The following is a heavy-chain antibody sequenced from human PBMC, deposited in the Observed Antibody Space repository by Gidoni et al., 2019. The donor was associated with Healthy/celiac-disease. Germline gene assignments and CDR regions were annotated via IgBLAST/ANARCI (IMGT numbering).Heavy chain of an antibody. CDR3: AREVGMIAYSRSWYNAFDI. Sequence: ADSVKGRFTISRDNSKNTLYLQMNSLRAEDTAVYYCAREVGMIAYSRSWYNAFDIWGQGTMVTVS. D-gene: IGHD6-13*01. V-gene: IGHV3-30*03. J-gene: IGHJ3*02.